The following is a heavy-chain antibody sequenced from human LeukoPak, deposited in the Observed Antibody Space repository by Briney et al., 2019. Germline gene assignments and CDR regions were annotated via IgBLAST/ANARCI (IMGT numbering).Heavy chain of an antibody. V-gene: IGHV1-8*01. CDR1: GYTFTSYD. Sequence: ASVKVSCKASGYTFTSYDINWVRQATGQGLEWMGWMNPHSGNTVYAQKFQGRVTMTRNTAISTAYMELSSLRSEDTAMYYCARDPIVGATTDWFDPWGQGTLVTVSS. CDR3: ARDPIVGATTDWFDP. D-gene: IGHD1-26*01. CDR2: MNPHSGNT. J-gene: IGHJ5*02.